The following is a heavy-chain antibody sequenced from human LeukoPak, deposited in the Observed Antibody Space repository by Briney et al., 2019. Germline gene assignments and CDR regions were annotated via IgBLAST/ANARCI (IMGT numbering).Heavy chain of an antibody. CDR1: GYTLTELS. Sequence: GASVKVSCKVYGYTLTELSMHWVRQAPGKGLEWKGGFDPEDGETIYAQKFQGRVTMTEDTSTDTAYMELSSLRSEDTAVYYCATLYYDILTGFNNWFDPWGQGTLVTVSS. CDR3: ATLYYDILTGFNNWFDP. J-gene: IGHJ5*02. CDR2: FDPEDGET. V-gene: IGHV1-24*01. D-gene: IGHD3-9*01.